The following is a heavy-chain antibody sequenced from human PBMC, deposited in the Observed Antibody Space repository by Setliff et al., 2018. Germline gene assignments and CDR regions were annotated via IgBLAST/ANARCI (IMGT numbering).Heavy chain of an antibody. D-gene: IGHD6-13*01. J-gene: IGHJ4*02. CDR1: GFTFTSDA. CDR2: ISGDGGSI. Sequence: GGSLRLSCEASGFTFTSDALTWVRQAPGKGLEWVSIISGDGGSIYYADSVKGRFTISRDNSNNTLYLQMSSLRAEDTAVYYCAKCSSWHGHYPHFNYWGQGTLVTVSS. V-gene: IGHV3-23*03. CDR3: AKCSSWHGHYPHFNY.